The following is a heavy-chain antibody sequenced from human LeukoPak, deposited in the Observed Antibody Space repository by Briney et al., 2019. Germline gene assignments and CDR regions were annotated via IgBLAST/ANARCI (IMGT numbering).Heavy chain of an antibody. CDR1: GGSISSYY. V-gene: IGHV4-59*01. CDR2: VYYSGST. Sequence: SETLSLTCTVSGGSISSYYWSWIRQPPGKGLEWIGYVYYSGSTNYNPSLKSRVTISVDTSKNQFSLKLSSVTAADTAVYYCASVAGVVPAAMVSQRTNWFDPWGQGTLVTVSS. D-gene: IGHD2-2*01. J-gene: IGHJ5*02. CDR3: ASVAGVVPAAMVSQRTNWFDP.